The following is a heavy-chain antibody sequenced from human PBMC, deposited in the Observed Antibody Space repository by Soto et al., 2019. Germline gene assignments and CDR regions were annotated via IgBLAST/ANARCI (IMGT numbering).Heavy chain of an antibody. D-gene: IGHD4-17*01. CDR1: GFTFSSYE. Sequence: GGSLRLSCAASGFTFSSYEMNWVRQAPGKGLEWVSYISSSGSTIYYADSVKGRFTISRDNAKNSLYLQMNSLRAEDTAVYYCARVPNYGDKRSLYWYFDLWGRGTLVTVSS. CDR2: ISSSGSTI. J-gene: IGHJ2*01. CDR3: ARVPNYGDKRSLYWYFDL. V-gene: IGHV3-48*03.